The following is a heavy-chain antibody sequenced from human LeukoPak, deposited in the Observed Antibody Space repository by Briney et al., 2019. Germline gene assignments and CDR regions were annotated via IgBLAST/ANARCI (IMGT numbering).Heavy chain of an antibody. Sequence: GGSLRLSCAASGFTFSSYSMNWVRQAPGKGLEWVSSISSSSSYIYYADSVKGRFTISRDNAKNSLYLQMNSLRAEDTAVYYCARVYYGLAVAGRGGDAFDIWGQGTMVTVSS. D-gene: IGHD6-19*01. CDR3: ARVYYGLAVAGRGGDAFDI. V-gene: IGHV3-21*01. J-gene: IGHJ3*02. CDR1: GFTFSSYS. CDR2: ISSSSSYI.